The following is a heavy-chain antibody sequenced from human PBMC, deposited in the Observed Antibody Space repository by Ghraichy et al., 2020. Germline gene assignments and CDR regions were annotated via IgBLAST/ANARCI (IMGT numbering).Heavy chain of an antibody. CDR2: ISAGGTTT. CDR1: GFSFSNYV. D-gene: IGHD2-15*01. V-gene: IGHV3-23*01. CDR3: AKACGNCSGGTCPSYNWFDP. Sequence: GGSLRLSCAASGFSFSNYVLTWVRQAPGKGLEWVSTISAGGTTTYYADSVKGRFTISRDNSQNTLYLQMNSLRVEDTAVYYCAKACGNCSGGTCPSYNWFDPCGQGTLVTVSS. J-gene: IGHJ5*02.